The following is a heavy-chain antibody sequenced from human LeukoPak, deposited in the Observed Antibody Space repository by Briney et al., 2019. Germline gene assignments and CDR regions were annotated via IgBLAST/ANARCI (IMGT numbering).Heavy chain of an antibody. V-gene: IGHV4-30-2*01. CDR3: ARVDYYGSGSPFDY. CDR2: IYHSGST. J-gene: IGHJ4*02. Sequence: SQTLSLTCTVSGGSISSGGYYWSWIRQPPGKGLEWIGYIYHSGSTYYNPSLKSRVTISVDRSKNQFSLQLNSVTPEDTAVYYCARVDYYGSGSPFDYWGQGTLVTVSS. D-gene: IGHD3-10*01. CDR1: GGSISSGGYY.